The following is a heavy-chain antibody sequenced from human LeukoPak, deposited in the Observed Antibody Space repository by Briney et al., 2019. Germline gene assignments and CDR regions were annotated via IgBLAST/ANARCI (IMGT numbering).Heavy chain of an antibody. V-gene: IGHV1-18*01. CDR2: ISAYNGNT. J-gene: IGHJ4*02. Sequence: ASVKVSCKASGYTFTSYGISWVRQPPGQGHEWMGWISAYNGNTNYAQTPQGRGTMTTDTYTSTAYMELRSLRSDDTAVYYCARTAYDFWSGYYIPTQNWGQGTLVTVSS. D-gene: IGHD3-3*01. CDR1: GYTFTSYG. CDR3: ARTAYDFWSGYYIPTQN.